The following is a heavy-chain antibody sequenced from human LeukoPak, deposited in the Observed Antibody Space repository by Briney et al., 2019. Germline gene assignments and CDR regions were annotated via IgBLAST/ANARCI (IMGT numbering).Heavy chain of an antibody. CDR2: INYSGNT. J-gene: IGHJ4*02. Sequence: PSETLSLTCTVSGGSIGDYYWSWIRQPPGKGLEWIAYINYSGNTDYNPSLKSRVTISVDTSKNHFSLKLNSVTAADTAVYYCAREGDWPESDFDYWGQGTLVTVSS. CDR3: AREGDWPESDFDY. CDR1: GGSIGDYY. D-gene: IGHD2-21*02. V-gene: IGHV4-59*12.